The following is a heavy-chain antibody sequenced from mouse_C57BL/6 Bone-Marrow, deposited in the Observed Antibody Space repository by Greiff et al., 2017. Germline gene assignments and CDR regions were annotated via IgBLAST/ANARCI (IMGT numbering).Heavy chain of an antibody. Sequence: VQLQQPGAELVRPGSSVKLSCTASGYTFPSYWMLWVKQRPIQGLEWIGNIDPSDSETHYNQKFKDKATLTVEKAASTDYMQLSSLTAEDSAVYYCARGYDYPPWLAYWGQGTLVTVSA. CDR1: GYTFPSYW. CDR2: IDPSDSET. V-gene: IGHV1-52*01. J-gene: IGHJ3*01. D-gene: IGHD2-4*01. CDR3: ARGYDYPPWLAY.